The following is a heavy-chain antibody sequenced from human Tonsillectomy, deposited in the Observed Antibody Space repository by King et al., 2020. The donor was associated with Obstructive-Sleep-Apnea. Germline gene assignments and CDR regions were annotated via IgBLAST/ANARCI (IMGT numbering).Heavy chain of an antibody. CDR2: ISAYNGNT. V-gene: IGHV1-18*04. J-gene: IGHJ4*02. D-gene: IGHD1-26*01. Sequence: QLVQSGAEVKKPGASVKVSCKASGYTFTNNGFSWVRQAPGQGLEWMGWISAYNGNTNYAQTFQGRVTRTTDTSTSTAYMELRSLRSDDTAVYYCARGISGTYPRDDYWGQGTLVTVSS. CDR1: GYTFTNNG. CDR3: ARGISGTYPRDDY.